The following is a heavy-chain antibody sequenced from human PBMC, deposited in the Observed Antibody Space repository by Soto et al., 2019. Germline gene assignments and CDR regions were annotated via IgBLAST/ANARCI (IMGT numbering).Heavy chain of an antibody. CDR3: ARGRHPGSGSRLGRGYYYYYMDV. V-gene: IGHV1-8*01. Sequence: VSVKVSCKASGYTFTSYDINWVRQATGQGLEWMGWMNPNSGNTGYAQKFQGRVTMTRNTSISTAYMELSSLRSEDTAVYYCARGRHPGSGSRLGRGYYYYYMDVWGKGTTVTVSS. J-gene: IGHJ6*03. CDR1: GYTFTSYD. D-gene: IGHD3-10*01. CDR2: MNPNSGNT.